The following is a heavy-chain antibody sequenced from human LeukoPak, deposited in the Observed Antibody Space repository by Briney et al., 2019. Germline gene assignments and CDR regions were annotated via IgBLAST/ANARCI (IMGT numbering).Heavy chain of an antibody. V-gene: IGHV4-59*01. J-gene: IGHJ4*02. CDR2: IYYSGST. D-gene: IGHD5-18*01. CDR3: AARGYSYGTFDY. Sequence: PSETLSLTCTVSGVSISSYYWSWLRQPPGKGLEWIGYIYYSGSTNYNPSLKSRVTISVDTSKNQFSLKLSSVTAADTAVYYCAARGYSYGTFDYWGQGTLVTVSS. CDR1: GVSISSYY.